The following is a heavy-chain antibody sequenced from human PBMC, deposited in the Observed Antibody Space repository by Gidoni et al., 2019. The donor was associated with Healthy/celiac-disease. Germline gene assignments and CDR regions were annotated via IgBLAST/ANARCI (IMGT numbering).Heavy chain of an antibody. J-gene: IGHJ6*02. Sequence: EVQLVESGGGLVKPGGSLRLSCAASGFTFSSYSMNWVRQAPGKGLEWVSSISSRSSYIYYADSGKGRFTISRDNAKNSLYLQMNSLRAEDTAVYYCARVYCDSYTTYGMDVWGQGTTVTVSS. CDR1: GFTFSSYS. CDR2: ISSRSSYI. D-gene: IGHD4-17*01. CDR3: ARVYCDSYTTYGMDV. V-gene: IGHV3-21*01.